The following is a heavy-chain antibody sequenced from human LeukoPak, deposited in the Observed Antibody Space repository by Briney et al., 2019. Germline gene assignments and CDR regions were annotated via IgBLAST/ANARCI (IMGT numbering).Heavy chain of an antibody. J-gene: IGHJ1*01. CDR1: GFTFSSYG. D-gene: IGHD6-13*01. CDR3: AKDLVGSSWYYFQH. CDR2: ISYDGSNK. Sequence: GRSRRLSCAASGFTFSSYGMQWVRQAPGKGLEWVAVISYDGSNKYYADSVKGRFTISRDNSKNTLYLQMNSLRAEDTAVYYCAKDLVGSSWYYFQHWGQGTLVTVSS. V-gene: IGHV3-30*18.